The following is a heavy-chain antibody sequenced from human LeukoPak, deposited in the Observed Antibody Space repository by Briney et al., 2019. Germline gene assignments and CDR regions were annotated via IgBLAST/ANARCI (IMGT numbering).Heavy chain of an antibody. CDR3: ARDGIVGATKLDY. CDR1: GGSFSGYY. J-gene: IGHJ4*02. Sequence: PSETLSLTCAVYGGSFSGYYWSWIRQPPGKGLEWIGEINHSGSTNYNPSLKSRVTISVDTSKNQFPLKLSSVTAADTAVYYCARDGIVGATKLDYWGQGTLVTVSS. D-gene: IGHD1-26*01. CDR2: INHSGST. V-gene: IGHV4-34*01.